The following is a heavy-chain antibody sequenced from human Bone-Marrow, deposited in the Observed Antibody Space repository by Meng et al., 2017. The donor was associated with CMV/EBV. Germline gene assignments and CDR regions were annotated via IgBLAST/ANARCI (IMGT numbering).Heavy chain of an antibody. CDR2: IKQDGSEK. D-gene: IGHD6-6*01. J-gene: IGHJ6*02. Sequence: GESLKISCAASGFTFSSYWMSWVRQAPGKGLEWVADIKQDGSEKYYVDSVKGRFTISRDNANNSLYLQMNSLRAEDTAVYYCARDRSSSSSSPYYYYGMDVWGQGTTVTVSS. V-gene: IGHV3-7*01. CDR3: ARDRSSSSSSPYYYYGMDV. CDR1: GFTFSSYW.